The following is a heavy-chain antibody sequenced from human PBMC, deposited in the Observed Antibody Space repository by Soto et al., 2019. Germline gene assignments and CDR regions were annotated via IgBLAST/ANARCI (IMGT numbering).Heavy chain of an antibody. CDR1: VGSVSGYD. V-gene: IGHV4-34*01. CDR3: ARDKITGLFDY. CDR2: INHSGST. J-gene: IGHJ4*02. D-gene: IGHD2-8*02. Sequence: PSGTLSLTSSVYVGSVSGYDWTWIRPPPGTGLEWIGEINHSGSTNYNPSLKSRVTISVDTSKNQFSLKLTSVTAADTAVYYCARDKITGLFDYWGQGTLVTVSS.